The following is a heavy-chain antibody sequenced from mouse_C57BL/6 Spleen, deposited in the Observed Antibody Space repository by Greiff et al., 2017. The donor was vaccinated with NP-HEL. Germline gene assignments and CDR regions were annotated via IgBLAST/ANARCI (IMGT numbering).Heavy chain of an antibody. J-gene: IGHJ2*01. Sequence: VQLQQSGPELVKPGASVKISCKASGYTFTDYYMNWVKQSHGKSLEWIGDINPNNGGTSYNQKFKGKATLTVDKSSSTAYMELRSLTSEDSAVYYCARSRIYDGLEGFDYWGQGTTLTVSS. D-gene: IGHD2-3*01. CDR1: GYTFTDYY. CDR3: ARSRIYDGLEGFDY. V-gene: IGHV1-26*01. CDR2: INPNNGGT.